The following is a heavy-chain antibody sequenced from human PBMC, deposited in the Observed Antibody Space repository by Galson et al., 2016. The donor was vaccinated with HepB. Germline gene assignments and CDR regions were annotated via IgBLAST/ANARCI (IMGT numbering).Heavy chain of an antibody. D-gene: IGHD1-7*01. V-gene: IGHV4-39*01. CDR2: INYSGET. Sequence: SETLSLTCTVSGGSVSSSSFRWAWIRQPPGKGLEWIGSINYSGETYYNPSLKSRVTISVDTSNNQFSLKLTSVTAADTAVYYCATHKTGPTGFPFDPWGQGTLVTVSS. CDR3: ATHKTGPTGFPFDP. CDR1: GGSVSSSSFR. J-gene: IGHJ5*02.